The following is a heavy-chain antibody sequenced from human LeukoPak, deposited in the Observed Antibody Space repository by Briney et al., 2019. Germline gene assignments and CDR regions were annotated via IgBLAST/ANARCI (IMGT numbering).Heavy chain of an antibody. CDR3: AKELLWFGDSPNDAFDI. CDR1: GFTVSSNY. CDR2: IYSGGST. D-gene: IGHD3-10*01. J-gene: IGHJ3*02. Sequence: GGSLRLSCAVSGFTVSSNYMSWVRQAPGKELEWVSVIYSGGSTHYADSVKGRFTISRDNSKNTLYLQMNSLRAEDTAVYYCAKELLWFGDSPNDAFDIWGQGTMVTVSS. V-gene: IGHV3-53*05.